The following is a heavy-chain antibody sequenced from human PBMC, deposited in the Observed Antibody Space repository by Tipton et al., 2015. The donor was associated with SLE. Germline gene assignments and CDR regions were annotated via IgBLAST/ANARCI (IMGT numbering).Heavy chain of an antibody. Sequence: TLSLTCAVYGGSFSGYYWSWIRQPPGKGLDWIGYIHYNGSTTYNPSLKSRVAISVDTSKNQLSLSLNSVTAADTAVYYCARVNDFLLYGMDVWGQGTTVTVSS. CDR1: GGSFSGYY. J-gene: IGHJ6*02. CDR2: IHYNGST. CDR3: ARVNDFLLYGMDV. D-gene: IGHD3-3*01. V-gene: IGHV4-59*01.